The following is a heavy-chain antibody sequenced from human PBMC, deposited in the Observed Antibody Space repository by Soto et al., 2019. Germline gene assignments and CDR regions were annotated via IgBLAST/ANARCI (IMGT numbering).Heavy chain of an antibody. Sequence: GGSLRLSCAASGFTFSSYAMSWVRQAPGKGLEWVSAISGSGGSTYYADSVKGRFTISRDNSKNTLYLQMNSLRAEDTAVYYCAKDRNYDILTGYSPSPTFGYWGQGTLVTVSS. CDR3: AKDRNYDILTGYSPSPTFGY. CDR2: ISGSGGST. V-gene: IGHV3-23*01. D-gene: IGHD3-9*01. CDR1: GFTFSSYA. J-gene: IGHJ4*02.